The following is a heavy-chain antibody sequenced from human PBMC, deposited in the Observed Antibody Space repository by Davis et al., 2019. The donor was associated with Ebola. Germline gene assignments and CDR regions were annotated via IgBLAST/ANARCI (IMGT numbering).Heavy chain of an antibody. Sequence: GGSLRLSCAASGFTFSSYSMNWVRQAPGKGLEWVSSISSSSSYIYYADSVKGRFTISRDNAKNSLYLQMNSLRAEDTAVYYCARDVEDIVLMVYAMGIDYWGQGTLVTVSS. V-gene: IGHV3-21*01. D-gene: IGHD2-8*01. J-gene: IGHJ4*02. CDR1: GFTFSSYS. CDR3: ARDVEDIVLMVYAMGIDY. CDR2: ISSSSSYI.